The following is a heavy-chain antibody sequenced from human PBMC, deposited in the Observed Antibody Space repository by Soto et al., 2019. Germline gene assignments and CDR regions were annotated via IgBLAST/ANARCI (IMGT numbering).Heavy chain of an antibody. CDR3: ARGRLWLVSRGVDNWFDP. J-gene: IGHJ5*02. D-gene: IGHD6-19*01. CDR1: GGSFSGYY. V-gene: IGHV4-34*01. CDR2: INHSGST. Sequence: SETLSLTCAVYGGSFSGYYWSWIRQPPGKGLEWIGEINHSGSTNYNPSLKSRVTISVDTSKNQFSLKLSSVTAADTAVYYCARGRLWLVSRGVDNWFDPWGQGTLVTVSS.